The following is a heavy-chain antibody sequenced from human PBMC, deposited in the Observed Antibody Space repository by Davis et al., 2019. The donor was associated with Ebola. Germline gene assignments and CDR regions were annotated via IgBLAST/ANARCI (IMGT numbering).Heavy chain of an antibody. D-gene: IGHD2-21*02. V-gene: IGHV3-74*01. CDR2: ISGDGTTT. J-gene: IGHJ4*02. CDR1: GFTFSSYW. Sequence: PGGSLRLSCAASGFTFSSYWMHWVRQAPEKGLVWVSRISGDGTTTTYADSVKGRFTISRDDSKNTLYLQMNSLRAEDTAVYYCARDKGVTAPDFDNWGQGTLVTVSS. CDR3: ARDKGVTAPDFDN.